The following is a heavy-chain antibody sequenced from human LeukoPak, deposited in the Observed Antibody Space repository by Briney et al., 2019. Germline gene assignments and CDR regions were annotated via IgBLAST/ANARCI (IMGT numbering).Heavy chain of an antibody. CDR1: GGTFSSYA. CDR3: ARSLDFPSWFDP. Sequence: SVKVSCKASGGTFSSYAISWVRQAPGQGLEWMGGIIPIFGTANYAQKFQGGVTITADESTSTAYMELSSLRSEDTAVYYCARSLDFPSWFDPWGQGTLVTVSS. V-gene: IGHV1-69*01. J-gene: IGHJ5*02. CDR2: IIPIFGTA.